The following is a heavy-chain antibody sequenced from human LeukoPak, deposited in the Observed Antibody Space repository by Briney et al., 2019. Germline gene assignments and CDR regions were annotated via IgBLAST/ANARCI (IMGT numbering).Heavy chain of an antibody. CDR1: GFTFSSYA. Sequence: GGSLRLSCAASGFTFSSYAMSWVRQAPGKGLEWVSSISASGGGTYYADSVKGRFTISRDNSKNTLYLQMNSLRAEDTAVYYCARASIMTTDAFDIWGQGTMVTVSS. CDR3: ARASIMTTDAFDI. J-gene: IGHJ3*02. D-gene: IGHD3-16*01. CDR2: ISASGGGT. V-gene: IGHV3-23*01.